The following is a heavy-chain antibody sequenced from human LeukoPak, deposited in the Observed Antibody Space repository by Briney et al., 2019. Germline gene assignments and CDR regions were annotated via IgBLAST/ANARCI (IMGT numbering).Heavy chain of an antibody. Sequence: GGSLRLSCAASGFTFSSYAMHWVRQAPGKGLEWVAVISYDGSNKYYADSVKGRFTISRDNSKNTLYLQMNSLRAEDTAVYYCARWSDAFDIWGQGTMVTVSS. D-gene: IGHD3-3*01. CDR2: ISYDGSNK. V-gene: IGHV3-30*04. CDR3: ARWSDAFDI. CDR1: GFTFSSYA. J-gene: IGHJ3*02.